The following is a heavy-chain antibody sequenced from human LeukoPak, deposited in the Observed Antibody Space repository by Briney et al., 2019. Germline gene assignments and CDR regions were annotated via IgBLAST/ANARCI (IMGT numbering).Heavy chain of an antibody. D-gene: IGHD3-16*01. V-gene: IGHV3-7*01. CDR1: GFIFTNYF. J-gene: IGHJ4*02. CDR2: IKHDGSEK. Sequence: GGSLRLSCAASGFIFTNYFMSWVRQAPGKGLEWVASIKHDGSEKYYVDSVRGRFTISRDNTMNSLYLQMSSLRAEDTAVYYCARASLMDYWGQGTLVTVSS. CDR3: ARASLMDY.